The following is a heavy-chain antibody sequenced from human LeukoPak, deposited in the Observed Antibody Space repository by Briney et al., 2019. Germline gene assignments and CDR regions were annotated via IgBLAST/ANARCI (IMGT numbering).Heavy chain of an antibody. CDR1: GFTFSSYA. CDR3: ANGSPYFDY. CDR2: ISGSGGST. V-gene: IGHV3-23*01. Sequence: GGSLRLSCAASGFTFSSYAMSWVRQAPGKGLEWVSAISGSGGSTYYADSMKGRFTISRDNSKNTLYLQRNSLRAENTAVYYWANGSPYFDYWGQGTLVTVSS. J-gene: IGHJ4*02. D-gene: IGHD6-6*01.